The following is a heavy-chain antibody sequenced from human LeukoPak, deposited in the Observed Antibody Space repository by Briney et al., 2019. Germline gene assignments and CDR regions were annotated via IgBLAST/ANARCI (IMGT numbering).Heavy chain of an antibody. V-gene: IGHV1-8*01. CDR2: MNPNSGNT. CDR3: ARIMVRGVTNLGY. J-gene: IGHJ4*02. CDR1: GYTFTSYD. Sequence: ASVKVSCKASGYTFTSYDINWVRQATGQGLEWMGWMNPNSGNTGYAQKFQGRVTMTRNTSISTAYMELSSLRPEDTAVYYCARIMVRGVTNLGYWGQGTLVTVSS. D-gene: IGHD3-10*01.